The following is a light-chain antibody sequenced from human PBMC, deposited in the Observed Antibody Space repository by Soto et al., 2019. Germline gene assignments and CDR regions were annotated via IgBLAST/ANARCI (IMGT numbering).Light chain of an antibody. CDR2: DNN. CDR3: GTWDSSLSAVV. Sequence: QSVLTQPPSVSAAPGQKVTISCSGSSSNIGNNYVSWYQQLPGTAPKLLIYDNNKRPSEIPDRLSGSKSGTSATLGITGLQTGDEADYYCGTWDSSLSAVVCGGGTKLNVL. CDR1: SSNIGNNY. J-gene: IGLJ2*01. V-gene: IGLV1-51*01.